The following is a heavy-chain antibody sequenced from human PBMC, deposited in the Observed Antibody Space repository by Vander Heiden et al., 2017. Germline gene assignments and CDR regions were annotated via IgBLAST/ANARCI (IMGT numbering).Heavy chain of an antibody. V-gene: IGHV3-30*18. CDR2: ISYDGSNK. J-gene: IGHJ4*02. CDR1: AFAFSSYG. CDR3: AKDLGGIGYCSGGSCEGDY. D-gene: IGHD2-15*01. Sequence: QVQLVESGGGVVQPGRSLRLSCAASAFAFSSYGMHWVRQAPGKGLEWVAVISYDGSNKYYADSVKGRFTISRDNSKNTLYLQMNSLRAEDTAVYYCAKDLGGIGYCSGGSCEGDYWGQGTLVTVSS.